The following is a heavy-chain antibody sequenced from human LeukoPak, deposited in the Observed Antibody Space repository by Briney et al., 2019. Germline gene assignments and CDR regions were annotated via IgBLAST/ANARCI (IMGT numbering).Heavy chain of an antibody. CDR1: GFLFSHYT. CDR2: INGSGDAT. V-gene: IGHV3-23*01. J-gene: IGHJ4*02. CDR3: AKLDCGSDGCKLLNY. D-gene: IGHD3-10*01. Sequence: GGSLRLSCAVSGFLFSHYTMTWVRQGPGKGLEWVSSINGSGDATLYADSVMGRFTISRDNAKNTVSLQMKNLGAEDTAVYYCAKLDCGSDGCKLLNYWGQGTLVIASS.